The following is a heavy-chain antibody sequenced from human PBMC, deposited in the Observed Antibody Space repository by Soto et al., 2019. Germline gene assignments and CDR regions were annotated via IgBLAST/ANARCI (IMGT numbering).Heavy chain of an antibody. J-gene: IGHJ5*02. Sequence: EVKLVESGGGLMQPGGSLRLSCAASGFSVGGNPMTWLRQAPGKVLEWVASIHTGGSTFYADSVKGRFTISRDNSKNMVYLQMNSLTVGDTAMDFCARGVNDDAWGRGKLVSVSS. CDR1: GFSVGGNP. CDR3: ARGVNDDA. D-gene: IGHD1-1*01. CDR2: IHTGGST. V-gene: IGHV3-53*03.